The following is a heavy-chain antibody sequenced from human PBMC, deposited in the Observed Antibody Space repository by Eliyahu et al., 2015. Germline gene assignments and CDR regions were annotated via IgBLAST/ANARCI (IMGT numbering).Heavy chain of an antibody. D-gene: IGHD4-17*01. Sequence: QVQLVESGGGXVQPGRSLXLXCAAXGFPFXXYAMPWVPQAPGKGLEWVAVISYDGSNKYYADSVKGRFTISRDNSKNTLYLQMNSLRAEDTAVYYCARDPAMGYGDYGYFDYWGQGTLVTVSS. CDR3: ARDPAMGYGDYGYFDY. CDR1: GFPFXXYA. J-gene: IGHJ4*02. V-gene: IGHV3-30-3*01. CDR2: ISYDGSNK.